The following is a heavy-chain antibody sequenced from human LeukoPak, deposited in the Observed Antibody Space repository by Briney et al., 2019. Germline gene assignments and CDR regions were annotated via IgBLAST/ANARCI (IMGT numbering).Heavy chain of an antibody. CDR3: AKTAVPAAAASYID. CDR1: GFTFSSYW. V-gene: IGHV3-30*02. Sequence: GGSLRLSCAASGFTFSSYWMSWVRQAPGKGLEWVAFIRYDGSNKYYADSVKGRFTISRDNSMNTLYLQMNSLRAEDTAVYYCAKTAVPAAAASYIDWGQGTLVTVSS. CDR2: IRYDGSNK. J-gene: IGHJ4*02. D-gene: IGHD2-2*01.